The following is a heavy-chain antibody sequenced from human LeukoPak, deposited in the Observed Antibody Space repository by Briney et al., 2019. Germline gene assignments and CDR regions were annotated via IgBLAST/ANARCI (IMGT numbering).Heavy chain of an antibody. V-gene: IGHV3-23*01. J-gene: IGHJ2*01. D-gene: IGHD1-26*01. CDR1: GFTFSSYA. CDR2: ISSSGGSA. Sequence: PGGSLRLSCAASGFTFSSYAMTWVRQAPGKGLEWVSTISSSGGSAYYADSVKGRFTIPRDNSKNTLYLHMNSLRAEDTAVYYCAKETVGATGYFDLWGRGTLVTVSS. CDR3: AKETVGATGYFDL.